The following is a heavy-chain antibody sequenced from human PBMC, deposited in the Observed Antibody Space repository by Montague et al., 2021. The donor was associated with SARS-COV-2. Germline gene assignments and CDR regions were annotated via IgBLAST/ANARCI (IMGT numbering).Heavy chain of an antibody. J-gene: IGHJ6*02. CDR1: GHCICRCT. D-gene: IGHD3-10*01. Sequence: SETLSLTCAVDGHCICRCTWGQIGKPHVKTPVSTQPLIASGDTKYKPSLKGRVTMSVDTSKNQFSLKLSSVTAADTAVYYCARDRPRSYYYDSGTYTWGGYGMDVWGQGTTVTVSS. V-gene: IGHV4-59*10. CDR3: ARDRPRSYYYDSGTYTWGGYGMDV. CDR2: LIASGDT.